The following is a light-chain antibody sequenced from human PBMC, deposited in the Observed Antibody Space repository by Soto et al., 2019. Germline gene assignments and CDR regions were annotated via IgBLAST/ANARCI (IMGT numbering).Light chain of an antibody. CDR2: DVT. Sequence: QSALTQPAAVSGSPGQSITISCTGTSSDVGGYDYVSWYQQQPGEAPKLIIYDVTNRPSGVSYRFSGSKFGNTASLTISGLQAEDEGDYFCSSYTTTTPDVFGSGTKLTVL. V-gene: IGLV2-14*03. J-gene: IGLJ1*01. CDR3: SSYTTTTPDV. CDR1: SSDVGGYDY.